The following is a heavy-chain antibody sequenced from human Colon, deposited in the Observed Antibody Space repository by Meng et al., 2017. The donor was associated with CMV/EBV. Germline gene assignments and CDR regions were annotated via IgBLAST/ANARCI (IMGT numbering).Heavy chain of an antibody. V-gene: IGHV3-48*04. D-gene: IGHD5-24*01. CDR3: ARGHLRASDHGS. J-gene: IGHJ4*02. CDR1: AFTFSSYN. CDR2: ISNSGHVV. Sequence: GESLKISCAASAFTFSSYNMIWVRQAPGKGLEWVSYISNSGHVVDYADSVQGRFTISRDNARTSLYLQLNSLRAEDTAVYYCARGHLRASDHGSWGQGTLVTVSS.